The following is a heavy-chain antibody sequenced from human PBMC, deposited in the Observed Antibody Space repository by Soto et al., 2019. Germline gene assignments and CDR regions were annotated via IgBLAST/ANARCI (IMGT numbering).Heavy chain of an antibody. D-gene: IGHD1-1*01. V-gene: IGHV3-23*01. CDR3: AKGREQNWNFDY. Sequence: EVQLLESGGGSVQPGGSLRLSCAASGFTFSSYAMHWVRRPPGKGLEWVSSISGSGGTAYYADSVKGRFSISRDSLVNTLYLQMNSLRAEDTAVYSCAKGREQNWNFDYWGQGTLVTVSP. CDR2: ISGSGGTA. J-gene: IGHJ4*02. CDR1: GFTFSSYA.